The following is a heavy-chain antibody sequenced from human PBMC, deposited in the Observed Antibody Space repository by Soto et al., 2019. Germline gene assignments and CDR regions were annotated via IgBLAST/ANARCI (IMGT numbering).Heavy chain of an antibody. V-gene: IGHV4-31*03. CDR3: ARAMANYFDY. D-gene: IGHD2-8*01. CDR1: GGSVSSDDYS. J-gene: IGHJ4*02. CDR2: IRDSGST. Sequence: QVQLQESGPGLVKPSQTLSVTCTVSGGSVSSDDYSWSWIRQHPGKGLEWIGYIRDSGSTYYNPSLEGRVTISVDPSKNQSPLRLRSVTAADTAVYYWARAMANYFDYWAQGTLVTASS.